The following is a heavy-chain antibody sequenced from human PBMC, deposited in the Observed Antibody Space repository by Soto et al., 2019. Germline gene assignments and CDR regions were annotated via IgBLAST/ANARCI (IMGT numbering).Heavy chain of an antibody. J-gene: IGHJ4*02. CDR1: GFIFSSYV. Sequence: GGSLRLSCAASGFIFSSYVMNWVRRAPGKGLEWVSAISGSGGRTYYADSVKGRFTISRDNSKNTLYLQMNSLRAEDTAVYYCAKRVPRPALYFDYWGRGTLVTVSS. CDR3: AKRVPRPALYFDY. D-gene: IGHD2-2*01. V-gene: IGHV3-23*01. CDR2: ISGSGGRT.